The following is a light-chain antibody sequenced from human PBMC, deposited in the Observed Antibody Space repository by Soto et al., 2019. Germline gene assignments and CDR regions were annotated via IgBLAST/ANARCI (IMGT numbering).Light chain of an antibody. Sequence: QSALTQPASVSGSPGQSITISCTGTSRDVGGYNYVSWYQHHPGKAPKVIIYEVSNRPSGLSNRFSGSKSGNTASLTISGLQAEDEADFYCSSYTSSSSYVFGTGTKLTGL. CDR2: EVS. J-gene: IGLJ1*01. CDR1: SRDVGGYNY. CDR3: SSYTSSSSYV. V-gene: IGLV2-14*01.